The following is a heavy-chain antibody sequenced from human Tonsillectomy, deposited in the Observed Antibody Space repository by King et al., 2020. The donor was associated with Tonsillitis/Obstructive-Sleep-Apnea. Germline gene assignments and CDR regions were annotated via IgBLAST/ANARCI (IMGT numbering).Heavy chain of an antibody. CDR1: GGSISSYY. CDR3: ARDPSASSEEDYYYGMDV. Sequence: QLQESGPGLVKPSETLSLTCTVSGGSISSYYWSWIRQPPGKGLEWIGYIYYSGSTNYNPSLKSRVTISVDTSKNQFSLKLSSVTAADTAVYYCARDPSASSEEDYYYGMDVWGQGTTVTVSS. CDR2: IYYSGST. V-gene: IGHV4-59*01. J-gene: IGHJ6*02. D-gene: IGHD6-19*01.